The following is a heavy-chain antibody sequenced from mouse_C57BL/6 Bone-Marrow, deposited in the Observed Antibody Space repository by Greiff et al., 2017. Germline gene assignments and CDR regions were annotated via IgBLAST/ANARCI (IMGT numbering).Heavy chain of an antibody. CDR2: IDLSDSYT. CDR1: GYTFTSYW. J-gene: IGHJ3*01. V-gene: IGHV1-69*01. D-gene: IGHD1-1*01. Sequence: QVQLQQPGAELVMPGASVKLSCKASGYTFTSYWMHWVKQRPGQGLEWIGEIDLSDSYTNYNQKFKGKSTLTVDKSSSTAYMQLSSLTSEDSAVYYCARDRDYGSWFAYWGQGTLVTVSA. CDR3: ARDRDYGSWFAY.